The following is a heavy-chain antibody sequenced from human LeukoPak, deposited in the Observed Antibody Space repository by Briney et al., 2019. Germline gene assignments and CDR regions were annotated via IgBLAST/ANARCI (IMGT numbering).Heavy chain of an antibody. CDR2: ISSSSSYI. CDR1: GFTFSSYS. CDR3: ARDSSGWKSFDY. D-gene: IGHD6-19*01. V-gene: IGHV3-21*01. J-gene: IGHJ4*02. Sequence: GGSLRLSCAASGFTFSSYSMNWVRQAPGKGLEWVSSISSSSSYIYYADSVKGRFTISRDNAKNSLYLQMSSLRAEDTAVYYCARDSSGWKSFDYWGQGTLVTVSS.